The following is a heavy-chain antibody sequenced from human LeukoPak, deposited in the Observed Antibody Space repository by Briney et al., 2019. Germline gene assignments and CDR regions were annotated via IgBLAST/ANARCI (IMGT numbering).Heavy chain of an antibody. Sequence: GGSLRLSCAASGFTVSSNYMTWVRQAPGKGLEWVSLIYSGGSTHYADSVKGRFTISRDSSKNTLYLQMNSLRAEDTAVYYCAGDRRYDSSGYFQHWGPGTLVAVSS. D-gene: IGHD3-22*01. CDR1: GFTVSSNY. J-gene: IGHJ1*01. CDR2: IYSGGST. V-gene: IGHV3-66*01. CDR3: AGDRRYDSSGYFQH.